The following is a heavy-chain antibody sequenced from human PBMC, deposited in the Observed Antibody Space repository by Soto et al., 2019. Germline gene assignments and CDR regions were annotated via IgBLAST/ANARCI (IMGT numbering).Heavy chain of an antibody. CDR3: ARLDQEFHYYGMDV. CDR2: IYPGDSDT. V-gene: IGHV5-51*01. Sequence: PGESLKISCMGSGYKVSTWHNFTSYWIAWVRQMPGKGLEWMGFIYPGDSDTRYSPSFEGQVTISADKSISTAYLQWSSLKASDTAMYFCARLDQEFHYYGMDVWGQGTTVTVSS. J-gene: IGHJ6*02. CDR1: GYKVSTWHNFTSYW. D-gene: IGHD3-10*01.